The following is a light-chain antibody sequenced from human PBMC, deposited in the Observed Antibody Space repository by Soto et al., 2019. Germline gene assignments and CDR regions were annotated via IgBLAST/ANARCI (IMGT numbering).Light chain of an antibody. CDR1: QSVSTSY. V-gene: IGKV3-20*01. Sequence: EIVLTQSPGTLSLSPRERATLSCRASQSVSTSYLAWYQQKPGQAPRLLIYGASSRATGIPDRFSGSGSGTDFTLTITRLEAEDFAVYFCQQYGNSPATFGPGTKVEIK. J-gene: IGKJ3*01. CDR3: QQYGNSPAT. CDR2: GAS.